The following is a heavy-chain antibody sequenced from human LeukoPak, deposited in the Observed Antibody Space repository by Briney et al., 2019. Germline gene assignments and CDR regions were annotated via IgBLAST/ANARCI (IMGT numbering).Heavy chain of an antibody. V-gene: IGHV3-23*01. CDR1: GFTLSNYA. J-gene: IGHJ4*02. CDR2: ISGSGGST. Sequence: GGSLRLSCAASGFTLSNYAMSWVRQAPGKGLEWVSAISGSGGSTYYADSVKGRFTISRDNSKNTLYLQMNSLRAEDTAVYYCAKDTSYYYDSSGPGYFDYWGQGTLVTVSS. D-gene: IGHD3-22*01. CDR3: AKDTSYYYDSSGPGYFDY.